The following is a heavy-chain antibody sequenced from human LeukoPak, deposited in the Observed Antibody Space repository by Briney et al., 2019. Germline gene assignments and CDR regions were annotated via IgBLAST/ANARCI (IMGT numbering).Heavy chain of an antibody. Sequence: KPSETLSLTCAVYGGSFSGYYWSWIRQPPGKGLEWIGEINHSGSTNYNPSLKSRVTISVDTSKNQSSLKLSSVTAADTAVYYCARDPYYDYVWGSYRWYYFDYWGQGTLVTVSS. J-gene: IGHJ4*02. CDR1: GGSFSGYY. V-gene: IGHV4-34*01. D-gene: IGHD3-16*02. CDR2: INHSGST. CDR3: ARDPYYDYVWGSYRWYYFDY.